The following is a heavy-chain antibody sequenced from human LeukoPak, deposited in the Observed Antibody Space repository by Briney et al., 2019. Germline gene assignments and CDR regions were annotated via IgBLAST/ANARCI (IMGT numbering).Heavy chain of an antibody. V-gene: IGHV3-23*01. Sequence: GGSLRLSCAVSGYTFSRHGMHWVRQAPGKGLEWVSAISGSGGSTYYADSVKGRFTISRDKSKNTLYLQMNSLRAEDTAVYYCAKGLAVAGHFDYWGQGTLVTVSS. CDR2: ISGSGGST. J-gene: IGHJ4*02. D-gene: IGHD6-19*01. CDR1: GYTFSRHG. CDR3: AKGLAVAGHFDY.